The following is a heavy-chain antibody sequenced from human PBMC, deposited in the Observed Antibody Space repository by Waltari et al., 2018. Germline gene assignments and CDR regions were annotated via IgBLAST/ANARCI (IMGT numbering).Heavy chain of an antibody. CDR1: GDFPSDDH. Sequence: HVQLQESGPGLVKPSETLSLTCSVSGDFPSDDHWTWIRQAPGKGLEWIAYRRNTGATKFTPSLESRVTLSADTSKKQFSLRLTSVTAADTAVYFCARLPTKYFDSLGWGFFDQWGQGILVTVSS. V-gene: IGHV4-59*08. CDR3: ARLPTKYFDSLGWGFFDQ. CDR2: RRNTGAT. D-gene: IGHD3-9*01. J-gene: IGHJ4*02.